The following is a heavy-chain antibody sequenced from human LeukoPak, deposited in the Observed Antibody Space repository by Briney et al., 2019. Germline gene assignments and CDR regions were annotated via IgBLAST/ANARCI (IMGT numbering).Heavy chain of an antibody. CDR1: GGTFSSYA. CDR2: IIPIFGTA. CDR3: AMRYSGYDNPHQTDFDY. Sequence: SVKVSCKASGGTFSSYAISWVRQAPGQGLEWMGGIIPIFGTANYAQKFQGRVTITADESTSTAYMELSSLRSEDTAVYYCAMRYSGYDNPHQTDFDYWGQGTLVTVSS. J-gene: IGHJ4*02. D-gene: IGHD5-12*01. V-gene: IGHV1-69*01.